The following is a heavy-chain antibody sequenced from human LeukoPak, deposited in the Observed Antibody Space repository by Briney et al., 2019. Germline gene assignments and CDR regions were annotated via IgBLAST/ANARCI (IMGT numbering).Heavy chain of an antibody. Sequence: SETLSLTCAVYGGSFSGYYWSWIRQPPGKGLEWIGEINHSGSTNYNPSLKSRVTISVDTSKNQFSLKLSSVTAADTAVYYCARGGHDFWSGYYTRGWFDPWGQGTLVTVSS. V-gene: IGHV4-34*01. CDR2: INHSGST. CDR3: ARGGHDFWSGYYTRGWFDP. J-gene: IGHJ5*02. D-gene: IGHD3-3*01. CDR1: GGSFSGYY.